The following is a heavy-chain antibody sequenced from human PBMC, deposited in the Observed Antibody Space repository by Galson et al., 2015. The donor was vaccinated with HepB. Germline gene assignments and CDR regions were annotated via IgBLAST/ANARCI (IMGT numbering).Heavy chain of an antibody. D-gene: IGHD5-24*01. CDR1: GDSVSGNRAA. Sequence: CAISGDSVSGNRAAWNWIRQSPSRGLEGLGRTLYRSKWSIDYAASVRSRRIINPDTSNNQVSLQLNSVTPEDTAVYYCARVGPGRDGYNYGALDIWAQGTMVTVSS. CDR2: TLYRSKWSI. V-gene: IGHV6-1*01. J-gene: IGHJ3*02. CDR3: ARVGPGRDGYNYGALDI.